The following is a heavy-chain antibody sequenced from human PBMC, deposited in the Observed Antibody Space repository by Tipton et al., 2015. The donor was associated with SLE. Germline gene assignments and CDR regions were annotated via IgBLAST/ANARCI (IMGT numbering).Heavy chain of an antibody. CDR2: IYYSGST. Sequence: TLSLTRTVSGGSISSSSYYWGWIRQPPGKGLEWIGSIYYSGSTYYNPSLKSRVTISVDTSKNQFSLKLSSVTAADTAVYYCASPSGSRDYWGQGTLVTVSS. D-gene: IGHD1-26*01. J-gene: IGHJ4*02. CDR1: GGSISSSSYY. CDR3: ASPSGSRDY. V-gene: IGHV4-39*07.